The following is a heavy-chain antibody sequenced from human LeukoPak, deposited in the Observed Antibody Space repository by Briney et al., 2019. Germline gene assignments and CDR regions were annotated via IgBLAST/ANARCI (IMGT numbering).Heavy chain of an antibody. CDR3: ARRMGTMVRGVRRSYFDY. CDR1: GGSFSGYY. J-gene: IGHJ4*02. Sequence: SSETLSLTCAVYGGSFSGYYWSWIRQPPGKGLEWIGEINHSGSTNYNPSLKSRVTISVDTSKNQFSLKLSSVIAADTAVYYCARRMGTMVRGVRRSYFDYWGQGTLVTVSS. CDR2: INHSGST. V-gene: IGHV4-34*01. D-gene: IGHD3-10*01.